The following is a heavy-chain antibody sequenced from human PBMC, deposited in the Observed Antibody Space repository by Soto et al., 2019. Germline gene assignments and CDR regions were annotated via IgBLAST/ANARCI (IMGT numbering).Heavy chain of an antibody. V-gene: IGHV3-23*01. Sequence: EVRLLESGGGLVQPGGSLRLSCAASGFTFSAYAMNWVRQAPGKGLEWVSAISGSGGSTYCADSVKGRFTISRDNSKNTLYLQMHSLRAADAAVYYWARHSSGWYGGFDSWGQGTLVSVSS. CDR1: GFTFSAYA. CDR2: ISGSGGST. D-gene: IGHD6-19*01. J-gene: IGHJ5*01. CDR3: ARHSSGWYGGFDS.